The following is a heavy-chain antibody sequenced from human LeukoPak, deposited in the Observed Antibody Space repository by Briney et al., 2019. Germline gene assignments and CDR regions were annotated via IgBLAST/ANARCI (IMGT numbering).Heavy chain of an antibody. D-gene: IGHD1-14*01. J-gene: IGHJ4*02. V-gene: IGHV6-1*01. CDR2: TYYGSKWNN. CDR3: TRGRNSAFDY. Sequence: SQTLSLTCAISGDSVSSNGVAWNWIRQSPSRGLEWLGRTYYGSKWNNDYALSVKSRITINPDTSKNQFSLQLNSMTPEDTAVYYCTRGRNSAFDYWGQGTLVTVSS. CDR1: GDSVSSNGVA.